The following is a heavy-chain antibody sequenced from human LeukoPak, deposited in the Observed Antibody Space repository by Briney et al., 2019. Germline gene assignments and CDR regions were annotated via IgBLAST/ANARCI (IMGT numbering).Heavy chain of an antibody. CDR1: GYTSTGYY. CDR2: INPNSGGT. V-gene: IGHV1-2*02. D-gene: IGHD3-9*01. Sequence: ASVKVSCKASGYTSTGYYMHWERQAPGQGLEWMGWINPNSGGTNYAQKFQGRVTMTRDTSISTAYMELSRLRSDDTAVYYCVNGGLRYFDWLDYWGQGTLVTVSS. J-gene: IGHJ4*02. CDR3: VNGGLRYFDWLDY.